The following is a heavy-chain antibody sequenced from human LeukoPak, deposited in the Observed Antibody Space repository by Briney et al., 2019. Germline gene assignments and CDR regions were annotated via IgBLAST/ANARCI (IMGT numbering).Heavy chain of an antibody. J-gene: IGHJ3*02. CDR3: AKPQEPDDFWSHDAFDI. CDR1: GFTFSSYS. D-gene: IGHD3-3*01. V-gene: IGHV3-48*04. CDR2: ITSSSSTI. Sequence: GGSLRLSCAASGFTFSSYSMNWVRQAPGKGLEWVSYITSSSSTIYYADSVKGRFTISRDNAKNSLYLQMNSLRAEDTAVYYCAKPQEPDDFWSHDAFDIWGQGTMVTVSS.